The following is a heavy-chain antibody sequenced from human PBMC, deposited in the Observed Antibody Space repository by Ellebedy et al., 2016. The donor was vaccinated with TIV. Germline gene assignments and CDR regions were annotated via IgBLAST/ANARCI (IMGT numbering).Heavy chain of an antibody. J-gene: IGHJ6*02. Sequence: AASVKVSCKASGGTFNNYAVSWVRQAPGQGLEWMEGIIPLFGTANYAQKFQGRVTITADESTSASYMELSSLRSEDTAIYYCARGLYYYDTSGAFYCYVMDVWGLGTTVTVSS. CDR2: IIPLFGTA. D-gene: IGHD3-22*01. V-gene: IGHV1-69*13. CDR3: ARGLYYYDTSGAFYCYVMDV. CDR1: GGTFNNYA.